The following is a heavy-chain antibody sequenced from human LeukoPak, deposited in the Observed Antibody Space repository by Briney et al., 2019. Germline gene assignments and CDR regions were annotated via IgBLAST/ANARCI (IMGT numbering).Heavy chain of an antibody. CDR1: GYIFNNFA. Sequence: GASVRVSCKASGYIFNNFAIAWVPQAPGQGLEWMGWISAYNGNTNYAQNLQGRVTMTTDTSTNTAFMELRSLRSDDTAMYYCARTFVITLPRGIIKGGQLDNWGQGTLVTVSS. V-gene: IGHV1-18*01. CDR3: ARTFVITLPRGIIKGGQLDN. CDR2: ISAYNGNT. J-gene: IGHJ4*02. D-gene: IGHD3-10*01.